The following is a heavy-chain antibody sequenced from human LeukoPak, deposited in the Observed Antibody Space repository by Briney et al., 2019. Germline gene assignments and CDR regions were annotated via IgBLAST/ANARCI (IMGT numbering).Heavy chain of an antibody. Sequence: GGSLGLSCVASGFRFGNYAMSWVRQAPGKGLQWVSQISGSGGATCHGGFARDRFPISRHNSSTPLDLQMSHLRVEDTAMYYCAKDPRATYGTKWFVSWGQGTLLIVSS. CDR1: GFRFGNYA. D-gene: IGHD1-26*01. CDR3: AKDPRATYGTKWFVS. J-gene: IGHJ5*01. V-gene: IGHV3-23*01. CDR2: ISGSGGAT.